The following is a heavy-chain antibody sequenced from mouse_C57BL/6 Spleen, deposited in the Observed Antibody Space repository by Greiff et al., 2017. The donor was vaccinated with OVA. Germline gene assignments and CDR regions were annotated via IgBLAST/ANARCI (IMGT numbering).Heavy chain of an antibody. D-gene: IGHD1-1*01. Sequence: QVQLQQSDAELVKPGASVKISCKVSGYTFTDHTIHWMKQRPEQGLEWIGYIYPRDGSTKYNEKFKGKATLTADKSSSTAYMQLTSLTSEVSAVYFCAREEAVVSTVVGEDWLAYWGQGTLVTVSA. CDR3: AREEAVVSTVVGEDWLAY. CDR2: IYPRDGST. V-gene: IGHV1-78*01. J-gene: IGHJ3*01. CDR1: GYTFTDHT.